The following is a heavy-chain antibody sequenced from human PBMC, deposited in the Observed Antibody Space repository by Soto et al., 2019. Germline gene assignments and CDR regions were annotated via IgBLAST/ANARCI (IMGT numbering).Heavy chain of an antibody. Sequence: PSETLSLTCAVYGGSFSGYYWSWIRQPPGKGLEWIGEINHSGSTNYNPSLKSRVTISVDTSKNQFSLKLSSVTAADTAVYYCARRVPAAVTHENWFDPWGQGTLVTVSS. V-gene: IGHV4-34*01. CDR1: GGSFSGYY. D-gene: IGHD2-2*01. CDR2: INHSGST. J-gene: IGHJ5*02. CDR3: ARRVPAAVTHENWFDP.